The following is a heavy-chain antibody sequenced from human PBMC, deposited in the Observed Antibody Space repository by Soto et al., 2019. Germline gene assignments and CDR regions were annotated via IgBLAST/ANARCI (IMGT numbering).Heavy chain of an antibody. CDR2: IYYSGST. D-gene: IGHD5-18*01. CDR1: GGSISSYY. J-gene: IGHJ4*02. CDR3: AREGGKYSYIDY. Sequence: PSETLSLTCTVSGGSISSYYWSWIRQPPGKGLEWIGYIYYSGSTNYNPSLKSRVTISVDTSKNQFSLKLSSVTAADTAVYYCAREGGKYSYIDYWGQGTLVTVS. V-gene: IGHV4-59*01.